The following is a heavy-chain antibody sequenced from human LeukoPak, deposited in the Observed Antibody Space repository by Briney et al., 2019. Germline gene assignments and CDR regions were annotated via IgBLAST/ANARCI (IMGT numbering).Heavy chain of an antibody. J-gene: IGHJ4*02. Sequence: GGSLRLSCAASGFTFNSYALHWVRQAPGKGLEWVAVISYDGSNKYYADSVKGRFTISRDNSKNTLYLQMNSLRAEDTAVYYCARAQTTVTAPLWYWGQGTLVTVSS. D-gene: IGHD4-11*01. CDR1: GFTFNSYA. CDR2: ISYDGSNK. V-gene: IGHV3-30-3*01. CDR3: ARAQTTVTAPLWY.